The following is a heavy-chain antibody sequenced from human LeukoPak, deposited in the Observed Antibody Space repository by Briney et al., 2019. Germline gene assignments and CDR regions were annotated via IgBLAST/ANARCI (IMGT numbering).Heavy chain of an antibody. J-gene: IGHJ4*02. V-gene: IGHV2-5*04. CDR1: GFTLTPLEVG. CDR3: VEERSWIQLLW. D-gene: IGHD5-18*01. Sequence: SGPPLVQPTETLTLTCDFSGFTLTPLEVGVGWVRQSPGKAPEWLALFYWSGEKRYSPSLKSGIAIIGDKSKSLVVLIMTNVVPEDTATYFCVEERSWIQLLWWGRGGPVTVCS. CDR2: FYWSGEK.